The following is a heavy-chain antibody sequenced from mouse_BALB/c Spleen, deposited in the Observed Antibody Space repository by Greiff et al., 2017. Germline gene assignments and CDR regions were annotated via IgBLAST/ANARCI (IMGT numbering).Heavy chain of an antibody. CDR2: IDTSDSYT. J-gene: IGHJ4*01. D-gene: IGHD2-1*01. V-gene: IGHV1-69*01. CDR3: ARNGNHPMDY. CDR1: GYTFTDYW. Sequence: VQLQQPGAELVMPGASVKMSCKASGYTFTDYWMHWVKQRPGQGLEWIGAIDTSDSYTSYNQKFKGKATLTVDESSSTAYMQLSSLTSEDSAVYYCARNGNHPMDYWGQGTSVTVSS.